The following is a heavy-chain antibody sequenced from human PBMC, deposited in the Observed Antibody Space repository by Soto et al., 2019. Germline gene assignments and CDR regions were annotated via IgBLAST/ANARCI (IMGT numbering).Heavy chain of an antibody. CDR1: GLTFSDAW. CDR3: IWESRVYSSWR. D-gene: IGHD5-18*01. Sequence: EVQVVESGGGLVKPGESLTLSCTVSGLTFSDAWLNWVHQSPGKGLEWVGRSWGGGGATVYAAPVKGRFTLSRDDSQRMSYLQLNSLKVDDTAVYYCIWESRVYSSWRWGQGTLVTVSA. V-gene: IGHV3-15*07. J-gene: IGHJ4*02. CDR2: SWGGGGAT.